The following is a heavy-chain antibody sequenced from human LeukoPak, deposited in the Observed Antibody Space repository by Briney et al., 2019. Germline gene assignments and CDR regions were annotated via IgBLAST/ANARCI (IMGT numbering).Heavy chain of an antibody. CDR1: GYTFTSYD. Sequence: ASVKVSCKASGYTFTSYDINWVRQATGQGLEWMGWMNPNSGNTGYAQKFQGRVTMTRNTSISTAYMELSSLRSEDTAVYYCATTVRGVITPHLDYWGQGTLVTVSS. D-gene: IGHD3-10*01. V-gene: IGHV1-8*01. J-gene: IGHJ4*02. CDR3: ATTVRGVITPHLDY. CDR2: MNPNSGNT.